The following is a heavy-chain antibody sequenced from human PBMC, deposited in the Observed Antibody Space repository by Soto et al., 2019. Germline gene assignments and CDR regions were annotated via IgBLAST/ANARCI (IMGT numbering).Heavy chain of an antibody. V-gene: IGHV1-69*04. CDR2: IIPILGIA. CDR1: GGTFSSYT. Sequence: SVKVSCKASGGTFSSYTISCVRQAPGQGLEWMGRIIPILGIANYAQKFQGRVTITADKSTSTAYMELSSLRSEDTAVYYCARDHRSGWSGIGAFDIWGQGTMVTVSS. J-gene: IGHJ3*02. D-gene: IGHD6-19*01. CDR3: ARDHRSGWSGIGAFDI.